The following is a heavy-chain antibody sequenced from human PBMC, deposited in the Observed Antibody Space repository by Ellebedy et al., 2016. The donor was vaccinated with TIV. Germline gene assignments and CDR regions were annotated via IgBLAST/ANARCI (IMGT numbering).Heavy chain of an antibody. CDR3: AKGRGSSVIDYYYYGMDV. Sequence: GESLKISCVASGFTLSNYAINWVRQAPGKGLEWVSGIGASGHNTYYADSVKGRFTISRDNSKNTVSMQMNSLRAEDTAVYYCAKGRGSSVIDYYYYGMDVWGQGTSVTVSS. CDR2: IGASGHNT. J-gene: IGHJ6*02. D-gene: IGHD2-21*01. V-gene: IGHV3-23*01. CDR1: GFTLSNYA.